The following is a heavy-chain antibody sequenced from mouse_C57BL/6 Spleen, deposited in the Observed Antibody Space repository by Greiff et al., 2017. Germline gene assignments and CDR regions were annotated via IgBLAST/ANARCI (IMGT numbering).Heavy chain of an antibody. CDR3: AKGATVGYYYAMDY. CDR2: IDPSDSYT. CDR1: GYTFTSYW. D-gene: IGHD1-1*01. V-gene: IGHV1-69*01. Sequence: VHVKQPGAELVMPGASVKLSCKASGYTFTSYWMHWVKQRPGQGLEWIGEIDPSDSYTNYNQKFKGKSTLTVDKSSSTAYMQLSSLTSEDSAVYDCAKGATVGYYYAMDYWGQGTSVTVSS. J-gene: IGHJ4*01.